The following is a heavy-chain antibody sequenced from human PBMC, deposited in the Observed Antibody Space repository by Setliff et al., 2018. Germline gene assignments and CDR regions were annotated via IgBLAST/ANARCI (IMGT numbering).Heavy chain of an antibody. D-gene: IGHD3-3*01. CDR2: ISGNSGST. V-gene: IGHV3-23*01. CDR3: AGQGPIFGSGLIPGFDQ. J-gene: IGHJ4*02. Sequence: GSLRLSCAASGFNFSINDMTYGMSWVRQAPGKGLQWVSGISGNSGSTYYAASVKGRFTTSRDTSKNTVSLQMRSLRAEDTAIYFCAGQGPIFGSGLIPGFDQWGQGTMVTVSS. CDR1: GFNFSINDMTYG.